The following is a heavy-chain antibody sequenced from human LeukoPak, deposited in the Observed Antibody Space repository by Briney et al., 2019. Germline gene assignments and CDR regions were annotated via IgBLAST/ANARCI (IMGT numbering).Heavy chain of an antibody. CDR3: ASIRSSSWSPGWFDP. V-gene: IGHV4-4*07. J-gene: IGHJ5*02. D-gene: IGHD6-13*01. Sequence: SDTLSLTCTVSGGSIRRYFWSWIRQPAGKGLEWIGRIHSNGGFTHNPSLKSRVTMETDTYKNEVSLKLTSVTAADTAVYYCASIRSSSWSPGWFDPWGQGTLVTVSS. CDR1: GGSIRRYF. CDR2: IHSNGGF.